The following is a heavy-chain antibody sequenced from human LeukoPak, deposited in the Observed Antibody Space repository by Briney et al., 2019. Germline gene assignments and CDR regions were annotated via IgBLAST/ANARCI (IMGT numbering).Heavy chain of an antibody. J-gene: IGHJ4*02. V-gene: IGHV3-23*01. CDR2: ISDSGGKT. Sequence: GGSLRLSCAATGFTFSNYAMSWVRQAPGKGLEWVSSISDSGGKTYYADSVKGRFAISRDNSKNTLYLQMDSLRAEDTAVYYCAKGRLVPDYWGQGTLVTVSS. CDR1: GFTFSNYA. CDR3: AKGRLVPDY. D-gene: IGHD6-6*01.